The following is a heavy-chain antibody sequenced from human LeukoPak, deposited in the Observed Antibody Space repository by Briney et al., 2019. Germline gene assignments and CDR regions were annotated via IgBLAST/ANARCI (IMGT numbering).Heavy chain of an antibody. J-gene: IGHJ3*02. CDR2: IIPIFGSA. D-gene: IGHD4-11*01. CDR1: GGTFSSYV. Sequence: SVKVSCKASGGTFSSYVISWVRQAPGQGLEWMGGIIPIFGSANYAQKLQGRVTMTTDTSTSTAYMELRSLRSDDTAVYYCASIDTTVWGGSDAFDIWGQGTMVTVSS. V-gene: IGHV1-69*05. CDR3: ASIDTTVWGGSDAFDI.